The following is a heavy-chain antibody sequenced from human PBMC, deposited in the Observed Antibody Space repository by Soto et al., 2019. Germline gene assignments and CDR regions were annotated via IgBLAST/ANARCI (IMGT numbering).Heavy chain of an antibody. V-gene: IGHV5-51*01. J-gene: IGHJ5*02. CDR1: GYSFTSYW. CDR3: ARLRLKTAGFDP. CDR2: IYPGDSDT. Sequence: QQIACEASGYSFTSYWIGWVRQMPGKGLEWMGIIYPGDSDTRYSPSFQGQVTISADKSISTAYLQWSSLKASDTAMYYCARLRLKTAGFDPWGQGTLVTVSS.